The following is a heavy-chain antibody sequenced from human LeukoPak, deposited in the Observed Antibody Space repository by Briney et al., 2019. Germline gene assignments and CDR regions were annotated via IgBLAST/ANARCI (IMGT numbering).Heavy chain of an antibody. Sequence: SVRVSCKASGGTFSSYAISWVRQAPGQGLEWMGGIIPIFGTANYAQKFQGRVTITTDESTSTAYMELSSLRSEDTAVYYCARVGSGYSYGYEDYYYYYMDVWGKGTTVTVSS. D-gene: IGHD5-18*01. CDR1: GGTFSSYA. V-gene: IGHV1-69*05. CDR3: ARVGSGYSYGYEDYYYYYMDV. J-gene: IGHJ6*03. CDR2: IIPIFGTA.